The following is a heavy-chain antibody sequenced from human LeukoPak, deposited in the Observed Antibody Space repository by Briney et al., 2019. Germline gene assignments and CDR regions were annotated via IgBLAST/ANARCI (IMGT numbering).Heavy chain of an antibody. CDR3: ARHRGYDFWSGYYYYFDY. V-gene: IGHV4-34*01. J-gene: IGHJ4*02. D-gene: IGHD3-3*01. Sequence: PSETLSLTCAVYGGSFSGYYWSWIRQPPGKGLEWIGEINHSGSTNYNPSLKSRVTISVDTSKNQFSLTLSYVPAADTAVYYCARHRGYDFWSGYYYYFDYWGQGTLVTVSS. CDR1: GGSFSGYY. CDR2: INHSGST.